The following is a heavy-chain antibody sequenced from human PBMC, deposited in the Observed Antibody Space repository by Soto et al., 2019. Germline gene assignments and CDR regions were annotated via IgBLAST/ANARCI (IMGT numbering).Heavy chain of an antibody. J-gene: IGHJ6*03. D-gene: IGHD3-10*01. V-gene: IGHV1-18*01. CDR3: ARLWFWDSRYYYSYYMDV. CDR2: ISAYNGNT. Sequence: ASVKVSCKASGYTFTSYGISWVRQAPGQGLEWMGWISAYNGNTNYAQKLEGRVTMTTDTSTSTAYMELRSLRSDDTAVYYCARLWFWDSRYYYSYYMDVWGKGTSVTV. CDR1: GYTFTSYG.